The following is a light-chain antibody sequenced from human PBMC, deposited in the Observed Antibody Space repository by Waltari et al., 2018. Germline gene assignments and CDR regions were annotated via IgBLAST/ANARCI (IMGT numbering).Light chain of an antibody. CDR2: EVT. CDR3: CSYVGLGTYV. CDR1: SRDCGNLNL. V-gene: IGLV2-23*02. J-gene: IGLJ1*01. Sequence: QSGLAQPAPASGSPGQSVTITCTGTSRDCGNLNLVPWFQQRPGKAPRLLIYEVTKRAPGTSDRFSASKSGNTASLSISGLQAQEDEADYYCCSYVGLGTYVFGTGTKVTV.